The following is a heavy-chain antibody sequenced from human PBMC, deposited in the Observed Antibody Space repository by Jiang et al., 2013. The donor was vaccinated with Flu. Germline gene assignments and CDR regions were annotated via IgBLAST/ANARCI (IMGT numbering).Heavy chain of an antibody. V-gene: IGHV1-18*01. CDR1: GYTFTSYG. CDR2: ISAYNGNT. D-gene: IGHD2-2*01. Sequence: GASVKVSCKASGYTFTSYGISWVRQAPGQGLEWMGWISAYNGNTNYAQKLQGRVTMTTDTSTSTAYMELRSLRSDDTAVYYCARVDAGYCSSTSCYRQTGLWFDPWGQGTLVTVSS. J-gene: IGHJ5*02. CDR3: ARVDAGYCSSTSCYRQTGLWFDP.